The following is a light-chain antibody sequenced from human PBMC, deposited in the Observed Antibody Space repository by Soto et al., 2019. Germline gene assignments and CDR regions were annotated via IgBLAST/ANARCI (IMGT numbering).Light chain of an antibody. CDR1: QSVLYSSNNKNY. Sequence: DIVMTQSPDSLAVSLGERATINCKSSQSVLYSSNNKNYLAWYQQKPGQPPKLLIYWASTRESGVPDRFSGSGYGTDFTLTISSLQAEDVAVYYCQQYYSTPLRYTFGQGTKLEIK. CDR3: QQYYSTPLRYT. V-gene: IGKV4-1*01. J-gene: IGKJ2*01. CDR2: WAS.